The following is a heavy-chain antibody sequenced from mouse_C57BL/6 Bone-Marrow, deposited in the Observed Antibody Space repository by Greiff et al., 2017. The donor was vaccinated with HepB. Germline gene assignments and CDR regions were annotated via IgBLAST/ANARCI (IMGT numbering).Heavy chain of an antibody. CDR1: GYTFTSYW. J-gene: IGHJ4*01. CDR2: IYPGSGST. CDR3: ARPPDGSREAMDY. V-gene: IGHV1-55*01. Sequence: VQLQQPGAELVKPGASVKMSCKASGYTFTSYWITWVKQRPGQGLEWIGDIYPGSGSTNYNEKFKSKATLTVDTSSSTAYMQLSSLTSEDSAVYYCARPPDGSREAMDYWGQGTSVTVSS. D-gene: IGHD1-1*01.